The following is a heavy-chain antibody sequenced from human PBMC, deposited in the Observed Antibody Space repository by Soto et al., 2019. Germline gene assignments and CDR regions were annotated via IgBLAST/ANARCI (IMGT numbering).Heavy chain of an antibody. D-gene: IGHD1-26*01. V-gene: IGHV3-53*02. CDR2: TNTGGTT. J-gene: IGHJ6*02. CDR3: AKGDGFILAV. CDR1: GFTVNSNY. Sequence: EVQVLATGGGLIQPGGSLRLSCAASGFTVNSNYMSWVRQAPGEGLQWVSITNTGGTTYYADSVKGRFTVSRDNSKNTLYRQMNSQRAEDTAVYYCAKGDGFILAVWGQGTTVSVSS.